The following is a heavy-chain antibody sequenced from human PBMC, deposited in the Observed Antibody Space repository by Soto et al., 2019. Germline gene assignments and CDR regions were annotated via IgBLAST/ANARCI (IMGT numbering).Heavy chain of an antibody. J-gene: IGHJ5*02. D-gene: IGHD2-2*01. V-gene: IGHV4-31*03. CDR1: GGSISSGGYY. CDR2: IYYSGST. CDR3: ARARAVYCISTSCLMGNWFDP. Sequence: QVQLQESGPGLVKPSQTLSLTCTVSGGSISSGGYYWSWIRQHPGKGLEWIGYIYYSGSTYYNPSLKSRVTLSVDPSKNQFARKLSSVTAADTAVYYCARARAVYCISTSCLMGNWFDPWGQGTLVTVSS.